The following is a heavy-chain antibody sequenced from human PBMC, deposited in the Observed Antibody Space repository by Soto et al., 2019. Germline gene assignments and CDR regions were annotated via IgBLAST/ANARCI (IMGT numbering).Heavy chain of an antibody. CDR3: AKSLGYCGGGSCYSYYYYMDV. Sequence: EVQLLESGGGLVQPGGSLRLSCAASEFTFSNYAMSWVRQAPGKGLEWDSAISYNSISTYYADSVKGRFTISRDNSERGVYLQMNRLRAEDTALYYCAKSLGYCGGGSCYSYYYYMDVWGKGTTVTVSS. J-gene: IGHJ6*03. CDR2: ISYNSIST. CDR1: EFTFSNYA. V-gene: IGHV3-23*01. D-gene: IGHD2-15*01.